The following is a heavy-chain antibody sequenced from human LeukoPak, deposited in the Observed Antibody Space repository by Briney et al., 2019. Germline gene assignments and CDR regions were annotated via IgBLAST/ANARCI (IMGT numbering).Heavy chain of an antibody. D-gene: IGHD6-19*01. Sequence: TSETLSLTCTVSGGSISSSSYYWGWIRQPPGKGLEWIGSIYYSGSTYYNPSLKSRVTISVDTSKNQFSLKLSSVTAADTAVYYWARARGIAGAGKEALDIWAKGTMATVSS. CDR2: IYYSGST. CDR3: ARARGIAGAGKEALDI. CDR1: GGSISSSSYY. J-gene: IGHJ3*02. V-gene: IGHV4-39*07.